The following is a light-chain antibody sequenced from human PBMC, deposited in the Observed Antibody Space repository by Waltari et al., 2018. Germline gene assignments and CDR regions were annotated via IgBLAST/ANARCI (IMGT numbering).Light chain of an antibody. V-gene: IGKV3-20*01. CDR2: DSS. CDR3: QQYGRSPQT. J-gene: IGKJ1*01. CDR1: QTVANTY. Sequence: EIVLTQSPGTLPLSPGEGATPSCRASQTVANTYLAWYQQKPGQAPRLLISDSSRRATGIPDRFRGSGSGTDFTLTITRLEPEDFAVYYCQQYGRSPQTFGQGTRVEIK.